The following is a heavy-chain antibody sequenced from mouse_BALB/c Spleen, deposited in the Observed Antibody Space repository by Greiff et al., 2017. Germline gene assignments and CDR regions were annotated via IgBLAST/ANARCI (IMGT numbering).Heavy chain of an antibody. V-gene: IGHV1S127*01. J-gene: IGHJ4*01. CDR2: IDPSDSYT. Sequence: QVQLQQPGAELVKPGASVKMSCKASGYTFTSYWMHWVKQRPGQGLEWIGVIDPSDSYTSYNQKFKGKATLTVDTSSRTAYMQLSSLTSEDSAVYYCTRGHYDGYYDAMDYWGQGTSVTVSS. CDR3: TRGHYDGYYDAMDY. CDR1: GYTFTSYW. D-gene: IGHD2-3*01.